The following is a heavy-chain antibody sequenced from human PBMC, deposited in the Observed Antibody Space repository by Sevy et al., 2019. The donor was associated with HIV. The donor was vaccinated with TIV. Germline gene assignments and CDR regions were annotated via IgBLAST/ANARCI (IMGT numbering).Heavy chain of an antibody. V-gene: IGHV1-8*01. D-gene: IGHD2-21*02. J-gene: IGHJ4*02. CDR2: VIPNSGQT. CDR3: AGLVSCGGACYYLHY. CDR1: GGTFTDYE. Sequence: ASVTVSCKASGGTFTDYEINWVRQASGQGLAWMGWVIPNSGQTAYAPKFQGRVTMTTSTSTGTAYMELGGLRSEDTAIYYCAGLVSCGGACYYLHYWGQGTLVTVSS.